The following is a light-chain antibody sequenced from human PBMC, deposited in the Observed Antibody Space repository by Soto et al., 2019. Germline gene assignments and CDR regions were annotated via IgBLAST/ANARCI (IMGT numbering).Light chain of an antibody. CDR1: QSISVW. CDR2: GAS. V-gene: IGKV1-5*01. CDR3: QQYNNYFWA. J-gene: IGKJ1*01. Sequence: DIQMTQSPSTLSASVGDRVTITCRASQSISVWLAWYQQKAGKAPKFLIYGASSLESGVPSRFSGSGSGTEFTLTISSLQPDDLATYYCQQYNNYFWAFGQGTKVDIK.